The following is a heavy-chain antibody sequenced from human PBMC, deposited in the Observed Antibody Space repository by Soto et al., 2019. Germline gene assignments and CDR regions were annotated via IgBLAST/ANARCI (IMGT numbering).Heavy chain of an antibody. Sequence: QVQLVQSGAEVKKPGSSVKVSCKASGGTFSSYAISWVRQAPGQGLEWMGGIIPIFGTANYAQKFQGRVTITADESTSTAYMELSSLRSEDTAVYYCAVERVRITMVRAVYGMYVGGQGTTVTVSS. J-gene: IGHJ6*02. CDR3: AVERVRITMVRAVYGMYV. D-gene: IGHD3-10*01. CDR2: IIPIFGTA. V-gene: IGHV1-69*01. CDR1: GGTFSSYA.